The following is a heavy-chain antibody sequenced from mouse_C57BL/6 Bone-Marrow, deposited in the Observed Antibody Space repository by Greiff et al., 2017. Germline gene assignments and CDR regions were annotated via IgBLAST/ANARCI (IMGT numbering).Heavy chain of an antibody. V-gene: IGHV14-3*01. Sequence: VQLQQSVAELVRPGASVKLSCTASGFNIKNTYMHWVKQRPEQGLEWIGRIDPANGNTQYAPKFQGKATITADTASNTAYLQLSSLTSEDTAISDCARGGLRGGAWCAYWGRGTLVTVSA. CDR1: GFNIKNTY. D-gene: IGHD2-2*01. CDR3: ARGGLRGGAWCAY. CDR2: IDPANGNT. J-gene: IGHJ3*01.